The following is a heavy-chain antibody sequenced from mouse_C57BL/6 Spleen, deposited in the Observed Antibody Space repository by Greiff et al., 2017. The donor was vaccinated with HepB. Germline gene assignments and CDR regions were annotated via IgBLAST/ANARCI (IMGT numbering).Heavy chain of an antibody. Sequence: VQLQQSGPELVKPGASVKISCKASGYTFTDYYMNWVKQSHGKSLEWIGDINPNNGGTSYNQKFKGKATLTVDKSSSTAYMELRSLTSEDSAVYYCARNDYYGSSWFAYWGQGTLVTVSA. V-gene: IGHV1-26*01. CDR1: GYTFTDYY. CDR3: ARNDYYGSSWFAY. CDR2: INPNNGGT. D-gene: IGHD1-1*01. J-gene: IGHJ3*01.